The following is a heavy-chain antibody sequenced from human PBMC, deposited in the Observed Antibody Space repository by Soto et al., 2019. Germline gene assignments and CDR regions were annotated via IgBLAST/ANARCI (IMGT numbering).Heavy chain of an antibody. V-gene: IGHV4-30-4*01. CDR3: ARGAPYYDILTGYYPGLYYFDY. CDR1: GGSISSGDYY. Sequence: ASETLSLTCTVSGGSISSGDYYWSWIRQPPGKGLEWIGYIYYSGSTYYNPSLKSRVTISVDTSKNQFSLKLSSVTAADTAVYYCARGAPYYDILTGYYPGLYYFDYWGQGTLVTVSS. CDR2: IYYSGST. J-gene: IGHJ4*02. D-gene: IGHD3-9*01.